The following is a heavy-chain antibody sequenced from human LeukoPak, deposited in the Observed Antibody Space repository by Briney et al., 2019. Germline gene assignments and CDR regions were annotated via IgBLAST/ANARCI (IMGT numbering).Heavy chain of an antibody. D-gene: IGHD5-24*01. Sequence: SVKVSCKASGGTFTSYAISWVRQAPGQGLEWMGRIIPIFCTANYAQKFQGRVTITTDESTSTAYMELSSLRSEDTAVYYCARGARMATTADYYYYYMDVWGKGTTVTVSS. J-gene: IGHJ6*03. CDR1: GGTFTSYA. CDR2: IIPIFCTA. CDR3: ARGARMATTADYYYYYMDV. V-gene: IGHV1-69*05.